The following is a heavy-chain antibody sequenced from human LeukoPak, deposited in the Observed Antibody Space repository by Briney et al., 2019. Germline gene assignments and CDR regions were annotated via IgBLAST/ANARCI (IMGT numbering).Heavy chain of an antibody. V-gene: IGHV1-8*01. Sequence: ASVKVSCKASGYTFTSYDINWVRQATGQGLEWMGWMNPNSGNTGYAQKFQGRATMTRNTSISTAYMELSSLRSEDTAVYYCARETPIYYGAPHAFDIWGQGTMVTVSS. CDR3: ARETPIYYGAPHAFDI. CDR1: GYTFTSYD. J-gene: IGHJ3*02. CDR2: MNPNSGNT. D-gene: IGHD3-10*01.